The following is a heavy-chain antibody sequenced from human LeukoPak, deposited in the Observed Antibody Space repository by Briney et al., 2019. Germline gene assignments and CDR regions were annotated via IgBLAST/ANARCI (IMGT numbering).Heavy chain of an antibody. D-gene: IGHD6-13*01. V-gene: IGHV4-59*08. CDR1: GGSISSYY. Sequence: TASETLSLTCTVSGGSISSYYWSWIRQPPGKGLEWIGYIYYSGSTNYNPSLKSRVTISVDTSKNQFSLKLSSVTAADTAVYYCARLVPEYSSSWYSFDIWGQGTMVTVSS. CDR2: IYYSGST. CDR3: ARLVPEYSSSWYSFDI. J-gene: IGHJ3*02.